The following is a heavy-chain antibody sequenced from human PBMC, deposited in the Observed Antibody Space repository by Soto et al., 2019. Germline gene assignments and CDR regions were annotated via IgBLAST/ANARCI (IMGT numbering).Heavy chain of an antibody. V-gene: IGHV3-23*01. CDR1: GFTFSRYA. CDR3: AKDQVATVYFDY. D-gene: IGHD4-4*01. J-gene: IGHJ4*02. CDR2: ISGSGGST. Sequence: EVQLLESGGGLVQPGGSLRLYCAASGFTFSRYAMSWVRQAPGKGLEWVSAISGSGGSTYYADSVKGRFTISRDNSKNTLFLQMNSLRAEDTAVYYCAKDQVATVYFDYWGQGTLVTVSS.